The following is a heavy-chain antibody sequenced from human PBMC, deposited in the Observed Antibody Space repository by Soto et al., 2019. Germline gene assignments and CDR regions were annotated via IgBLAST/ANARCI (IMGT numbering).Heavy chain of an antibody. CDR1: GGSISSSSYY. Sequence: PSETLSLTCTVSGGSISSSSYYWGWICQPPGKGLEWIGSIYYSGSTYYNPSLKSRVTISVDTSKNQFSLKLSSVTAADTAVYYCARLRYSSGWVTFDYWGQGTLVTVSS. D-gene: IGHD6-19*01. J-gene: IGHJ4*02. CDR3: ARLRYSSGWVTFDY. V-gene: IGHV4-39*01. CDR2: IYYSGST.